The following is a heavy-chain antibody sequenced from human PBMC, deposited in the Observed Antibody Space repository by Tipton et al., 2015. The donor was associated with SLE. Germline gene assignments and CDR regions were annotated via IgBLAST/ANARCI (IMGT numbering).Heavy chain of an antibody. Sequence: LRLSCAASGFTFSSYAMSWIRQPPGKGLEWIGYIYYSGSTNYNPSLKSRVTISVDTSKNQFSLKLSSVTAADTAVYYCARRLGARGWFDPWGQGTLVTVSS. CDR1: GFTFSSYA. CDR2: IYYSGST. J-gene: IGHJ5*02. CDR3: ARRLGARGWFDP. V-gene: IGHV4-59*12. D-gene: IGHD1-26*01.